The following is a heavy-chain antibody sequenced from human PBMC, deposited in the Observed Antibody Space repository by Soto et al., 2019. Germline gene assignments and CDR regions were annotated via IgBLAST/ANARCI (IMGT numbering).Heavy chain of an antibody. V-gene: IGHV3-33*01. D-gene: IGHD2-2*01. Sequence: QVQLVESGGGVVQPGRSLRPSCVASGFTFSSYGMHWVRQAPGKGLEWVAVTWSDGTNKFYADSVKGRFTISRDNSKNTLYLQMNSLRGEDTAVYYCARGRIPDVPFDALDIWGQGTRVTVSS. CDR1: GFTFSSYG. CDR3: ARGRIPDVPFDALDI. J-gene: IGHJ3*02. CDR2: TWSDGTNK.